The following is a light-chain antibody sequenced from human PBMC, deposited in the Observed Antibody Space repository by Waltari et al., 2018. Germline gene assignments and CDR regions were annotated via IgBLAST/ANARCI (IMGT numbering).Light chain of an antibody. Sequence: GQTVRITCQGDSLRSYYASWYQQKPGQAPVLVIYGKNNRPSGIPDRFSGSSSGNTASLTITGAQAEDEADYYCNSRDSSGNHPGVFGGGTKLTVL. CDR3: NSRDSSGNHPGV. CDR2: GKN. CDR1: SLRSYY. V-gene: IGLV3-19*01. J-gene: IGLJ3*02.